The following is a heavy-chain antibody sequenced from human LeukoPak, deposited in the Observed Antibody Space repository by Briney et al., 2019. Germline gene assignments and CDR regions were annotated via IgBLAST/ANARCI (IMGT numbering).Heavy chain of an antibody. V-gene: IGHV1-2*06. CDR1: GYTFTGYY. D-gene: IGHD6-13*01. Sequence: ASVKVSCKASGYTFTGYYMHWVRQASGQGLEWMGRINPNGGGTNYAQKFQGRVTMTRDTSISTAYMELSRLRSDDTAVYYCARDLDSSSWTDYWGQGTLVTVSS. J-gene: IGHJ4*02. CDR3: ARDLDSSSWTDY. CDR2: INPNGGGT.